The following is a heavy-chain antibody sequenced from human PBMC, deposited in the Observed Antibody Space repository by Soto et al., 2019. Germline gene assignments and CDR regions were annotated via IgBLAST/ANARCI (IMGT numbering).Heavy chain of an antibody. J-gene: IGHJ4*02. CDR2: ISGSGGAT. V-gene: IGHV3-23*01. Sequence: GGSLRLSCAASGFTFASYAMSWLRQAPGEGLEWVSLISGSGGATYYADSVKGRFTISRDNAKNSLYLQMNSLRAEDTAVYYCARDSNKNFDYWGQGTLVTVSS. CDR1: GFTFASYA. CDR3: ARDSNKNFDY.